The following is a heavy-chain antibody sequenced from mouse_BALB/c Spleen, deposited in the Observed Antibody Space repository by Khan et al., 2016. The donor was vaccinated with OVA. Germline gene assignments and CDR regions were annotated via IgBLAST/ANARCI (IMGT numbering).Heavy chain of an antibody. CDR2: IFPGDGST. J-gene: IGHJ3*01. V-gene: IGHV1-85*01. Sequence: QVQLKQSGAELVKPGTSVKLSCKASGYTFTSYDINWVRQRPEQGLDWIGWIFPGDGSTKYNEKFKGKATLTTDKSSSTAYMQLSRLTSEDSAVYFYARGGYGGFAYWGQGTLVTVSA. CDR1: GYTFTSYD. CDR3: ARGGYGGFAY. D-gene: IGHD2-14*01.